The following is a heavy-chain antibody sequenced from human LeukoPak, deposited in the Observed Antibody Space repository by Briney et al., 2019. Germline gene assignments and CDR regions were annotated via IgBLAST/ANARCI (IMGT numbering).Heavy chain of an antibody. D-gene: IGHD3-22*01. CDR1: GYTPTELS. V-gene: IGHV1-24*01. CDR3: ATALGGSSGYSA. J-gene: IGHJ5*02. Sequence: ASVKVSCKVSGYTPTELSMHWVRQAPGKGLEWMGGFDPEDGETIYAQKFQGRVTMTEDTSTDTAYMELSSLRSEDTAVYYCATALGGSSGYSAWGQGTLVTVSS. CDR2: FDPEDGET.